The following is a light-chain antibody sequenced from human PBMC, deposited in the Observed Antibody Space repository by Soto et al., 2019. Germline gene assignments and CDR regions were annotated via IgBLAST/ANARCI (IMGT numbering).Light chain of an antibody. V-gene: IGKV3-15*01. CDR3: QQYDDWLRLT. J-gene: IGKJ4*01. CDR2: GAS. Sequence: EIVMTQSPATLSVSPGERATLSCRASQGIGSTLAWYQQKPGQTPRLLIYGASTRATGVPARFSGSGSGTEFTLTISSLQSEDFAVYFCQQYDDWLRLTFGGGTKVEIK. CDR1: QGIGST.